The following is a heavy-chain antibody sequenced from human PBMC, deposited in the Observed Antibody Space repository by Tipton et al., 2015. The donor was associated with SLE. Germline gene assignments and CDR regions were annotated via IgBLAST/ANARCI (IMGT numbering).Heavy chain of an antibody. J-gene: IGHJ4*02. V-gene: IGHV4-4*07. D-gene: IGHD1/OR15-1a*01. CDR2: IYSSGYT. Sequence: PGLVKPSETLSLTCTVSGPSINTYYWTWIRQPAGKGLEWIGRIYSSGYTNYNPSLKSRVTMSVDTSKNQFSLKLTSVTAADSAVYYCSRGGRSADRRWNSWGQGTLVTVSS. CDR1: GPSINTYY. CDR3: SRGGRSADRRWNS.